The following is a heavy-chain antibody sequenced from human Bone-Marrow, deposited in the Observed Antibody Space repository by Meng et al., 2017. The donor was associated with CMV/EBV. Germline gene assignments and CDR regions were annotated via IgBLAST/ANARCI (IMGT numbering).Heavy chain of an antibody. CDR2: ISSSSSYI. V-gene: IGHV3-21*01. J-gene: IGHJ4*02. D-gene: IGHD6-6*01. CDR1: GFTFSSYS. Sequence: GGSLRLSCAASGFTFSSYSMNWVRQAPGKGLEWVSSISSSSSYIYYADSAKGRFTISRDNAKNSLYLQMNSLRAEDTAVYYCARAVYSSSSGDYWGQGTLVTVSS. CDR3: ARAVYSSSSGDY.